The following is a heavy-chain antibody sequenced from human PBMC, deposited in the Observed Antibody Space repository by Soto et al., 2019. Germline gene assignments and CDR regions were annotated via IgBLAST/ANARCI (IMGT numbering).Heavy chain of an antibody. D-gene: IGHD6-6*01. V-gene: IGHV4-59*01. Sequence: AGTLSLTCTVSGVSISTYYWSWVRQPPGKGLEWIGYIYYSGSTNYNPALKSRGTISTDTSENKFSPKLRSVTAADTAVYYCATTAYSTSSRPWFDPWGQGTLVTVSS. CDR1: GVSISTYY. J-gene: IGHJ5*02. CDR3: ATTAYSTSSRPWFDP. CDR2: IYYSGST.